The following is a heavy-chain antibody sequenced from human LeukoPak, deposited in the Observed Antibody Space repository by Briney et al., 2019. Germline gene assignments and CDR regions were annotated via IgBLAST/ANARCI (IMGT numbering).Heavy chain of an antibody. D-gene: IGHD5/OR15-5a*01. CDR1: GYSISSGYY. V-gene: IGHV4-38-2*01. J-gene: IGHJ4*02. CDR3: ATLTSRLPDY. Sequence: SETLSHTCAVSGYSISSGYYWGWIRQPPGKGLEWIGSIYHSGSTYYNPSLKSRVTISVDTSKNQFSLKLSSVTAADTAVYYCATLTSRLPDYWGQGTLVTVSS. CDR2: IYHSGST.